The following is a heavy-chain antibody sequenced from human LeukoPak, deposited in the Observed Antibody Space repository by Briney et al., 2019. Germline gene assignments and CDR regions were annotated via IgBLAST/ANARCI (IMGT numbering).Heavy chain of an antibody. CDR2: IYSDGST. CDR3: ARERGGGRDSPWFDY. CDR1: GFIVSGDF. Sequence: GGSLRLSCAASGFIVSGDFMSWVRQAPGKGLEWVSVIYSDGSTYYADSAKGRFTISRDNSKNTLDLQMTGLRAEDTAVYYCARERGGGRDSPWFDYWGQGTLVTVSS. D-gene: IGHD3-16*01. V-gene: IGHV3-53*01. J-gene: IGHJ4*02.